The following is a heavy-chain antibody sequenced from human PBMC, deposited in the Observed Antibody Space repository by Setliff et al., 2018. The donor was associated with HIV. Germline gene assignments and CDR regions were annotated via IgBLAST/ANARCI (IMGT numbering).Heavy chain of an antibody. Sequence: ASVKVSCKTSGYFFSEFYIHWVQQAPGQGLEWMGRIYPNSGGTNYAQKFQGRVTMTRDTSISTAYMELSRLRSDDTAVYYCAREAPAVVPTLLPDYWGQGTLVTVSS. CDR1: GYFFSEFY. D-gene: IGHD6-19*01. V-gene: IGHV1-2*06. J-gene: IGHJ4*02. CDR2: IYPNSGGT. CDR3: AREAPAVVPTLLPDY.